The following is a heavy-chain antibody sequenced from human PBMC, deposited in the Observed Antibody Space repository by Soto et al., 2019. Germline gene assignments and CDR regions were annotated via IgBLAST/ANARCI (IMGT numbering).Heavy chain of an antibody. CDR2: ISAYNGNT. V-gene: IGHV1-18*01. CDR1: GYTFTSYG. Sequence: ASVKVSCKASGYTFTSYGISWVRQAPGQGLEWMGWISAYNGNTNYAQKLQGRVTMTTDTSTSTAYMELRSLRSDDTAVYYCARDARTTYCSSTSCYYYYYGMDVWGQGTTVTVSS. D-gene: IGHD2-2*01. CDR3: ARDARTTYCSSTSCYYYYYGMDV. J-gene: IGHJ6*02.